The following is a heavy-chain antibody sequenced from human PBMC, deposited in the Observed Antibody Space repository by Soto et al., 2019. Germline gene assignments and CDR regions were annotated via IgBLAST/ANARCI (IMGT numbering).Heavy chain of an antibody. Sequence: QVQLVQSGAEVKKPGASVKVTCKASGYTFTTYYMHWVRQAPGQGLEWMGIISPDGGRTSYAQKFLGRLTMTRDTSTSTVYMELSSLRSEDTAIYYCARGGSGYTWFNEFWGQGTLVTVSS. D-gene: IGHD3-22*01. CDR2: ISPDGGRT. J-gene: IGHJ4*02. V-gene: IGHV1-46*01. CDR1: GYTFTTYY. CDR3: ARGGSGYTWFNEF.